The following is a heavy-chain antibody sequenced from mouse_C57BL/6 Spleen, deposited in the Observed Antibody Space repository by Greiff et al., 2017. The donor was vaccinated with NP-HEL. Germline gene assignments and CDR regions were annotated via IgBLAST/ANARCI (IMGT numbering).Heavy chain of an antibody. CDR2: ISDGGSYT. Sequence: EVKLVESGGGLVKPGGSLKLSCAASGFTFSSYAMPWVRQTPEKRLEWVATISDGGSYTYYPDNVKGRFTISTDNAKNNLYLQLGHLKSEDTAMYYCARENFDYWGQGTTLTVSS. V-gene: IGHV5-4*01. J-gene: IGHJ2*01. CDR3: ARENFDY. CDR1: GFTFSSYA.